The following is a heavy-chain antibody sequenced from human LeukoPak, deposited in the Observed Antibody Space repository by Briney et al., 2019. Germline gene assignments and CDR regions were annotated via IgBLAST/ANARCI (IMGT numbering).Heavy chain of an antibody. J-gene: IGHJ4*01. CDR1: GFTFSTYA. V-gene: IGHV3-23*05. D-gene: IGHD1-1*01. CDR2: IDIYSTKT. CDR3: ARDWKADF. Sequence: GGTLRLSCATSGFTFSTYAMTWVRQAPGKGLEWVSAIDIYSTKTNYADSVKGRFTISRDNSKNTLYLQMNSLRGEDTAIYYCARDWKADFWGHGTLVTVSS.